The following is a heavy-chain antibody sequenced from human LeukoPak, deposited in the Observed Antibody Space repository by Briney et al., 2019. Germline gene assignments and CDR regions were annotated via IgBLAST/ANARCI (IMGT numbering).Heavy chain of an antibody. Sequence: GGSLRLSCAASGFTFSSYAMHWVRQAPGKGLEWVAVISYDGSNKYYANSVKGRFTISRDNFKNTLYLQMNSLRAEDTAVYYCARDRVSVGTVTTPGYWGQGTLVTVSS. V-gene: IGHV3-30*04. CDR3: ARDRVSVGTVTTPGY. D-gene: IGHD4-17*01. CDR1: GFTFSSYA. CDR2: ISYDGSNK. J-gene: IGHJ4*02.